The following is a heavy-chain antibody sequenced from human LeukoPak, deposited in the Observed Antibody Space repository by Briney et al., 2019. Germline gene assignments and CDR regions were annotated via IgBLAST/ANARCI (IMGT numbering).Heavy chain of an antibody. CDR1: GGTFSSYA. CDR3: ARVPSARGYSYGWGPDYYGMDV. D-gene: IGHD5-18*01. Sequence: SVKVSCKASGGTFSSYAISWVRQAPGQGLAWMGRIIPIFGIANYAQKFQGRVTITADKSTSTAYMELSSLRSEDTAVYYCARVPSARGYSYGWGPDYYGMDVWGQGTTVTVSS. J-gene: IGHJ6*02. V-gene: IGHV1-69*04. CDR2: IIPIFGIA.